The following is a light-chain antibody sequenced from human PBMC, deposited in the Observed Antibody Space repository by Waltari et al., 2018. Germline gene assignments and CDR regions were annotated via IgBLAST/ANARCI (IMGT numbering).Light chain of an antibody. J-gene: IGLJ2*01. CDR1: SSDVGGYNY. CDR2: AVS. CDR3: CSYAGSSTHVL. Sequence: QSALTQPASVSGSPGQSITISCTGTSSDVGGYNYVSWYQQYPGKAPKRMIYAVSKRPSGVSNRFSGSKSGNTASLTISGLQAEDEADYYCCSYAGSSTHVLFGGGTKLTVL. V-gene: IGLV2-23*02.